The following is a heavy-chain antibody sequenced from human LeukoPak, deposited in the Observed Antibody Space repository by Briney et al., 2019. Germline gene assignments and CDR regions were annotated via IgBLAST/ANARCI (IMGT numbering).Heavy chain of an antibody. D-gene: IGHD6-13*01. V-gene: IGHV4-39*01. Sequence: PETLSLTCTVSGYSISSTTFYWGWIRQPPGKGLEWIGTLSYSGSTYYNPSLKSRVTISLDTSKNQFSLRFNSVTAADTAVYYCTRAEVDYSGSWYRSFGVNWFDPWGQGTLVTVSS. CDR3: TRAEVDYSGSWYRSFGVNWFDP. CDR1: GYSISSTTFY. CDR2: LSYSGST. J-gene: IGHJ5*02.